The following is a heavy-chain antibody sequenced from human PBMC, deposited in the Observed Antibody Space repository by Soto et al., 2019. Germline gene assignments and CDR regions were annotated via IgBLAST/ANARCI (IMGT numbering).Heavy chain of an antibody. Sequence: PSETLSLTCTVSGGSISSYYWSWIRQPPGKGLEWIGYISNSGSTNYNPSLKSRVTMSVDTSKNQFSLNLSSVTAADTAVYYCARLPDYWGQGXLVTVSS. CDR3: ARLPDY. CDR1: GGSISSYY. CDR2: ISNSGST. J-gene: IGHJ4*02. V-gene: IGHV4-59*01.